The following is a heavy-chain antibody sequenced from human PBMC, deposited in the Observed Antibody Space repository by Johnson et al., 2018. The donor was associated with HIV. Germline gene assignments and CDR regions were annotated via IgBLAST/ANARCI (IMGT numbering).Heavy chain of an antibody. D-gene: IGHD6-19*01. CDR1: GISFSYAW. CDR3: VRDQGSGWPTNAFDI. J-gene: IGHJ3*02. V-gene: IGHV3-15*01. Sequence: VQLVESGGGLVKPGGSLRLSCAASGISFSYAWMSWVRRAPGKGLEWVGRIKSNGSGGTIDYAAPVKDRFTISRDDSKNTLYLQMNSLRAEDTADYYCVRDQGSGWPTNAFDIWGQGTMVTVSS. CDR2: IKSNGSGGTI.